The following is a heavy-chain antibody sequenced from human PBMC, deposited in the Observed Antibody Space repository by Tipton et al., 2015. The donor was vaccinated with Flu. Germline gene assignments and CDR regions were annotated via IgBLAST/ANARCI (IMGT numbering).Heavy chain of an antibody. CDR2: IGGGGATT. CDR1: GFTFSRYA. V-gene: IGHV3-23*01. CDR3: VRVIPEFVAGLSY. Sequence: GSLRLSCTASGFTFSRYAMSWVRQAPGKGLEWVSAIGGGGATTYFADSVKGRFTISRDNIRNTLYLQMNSLRAEDTAIYYCVRVIPEFVAGLSYWGQGTLVSVSS. D-gene: IGHD6-19*01. J-gene: IGHJ4*02.